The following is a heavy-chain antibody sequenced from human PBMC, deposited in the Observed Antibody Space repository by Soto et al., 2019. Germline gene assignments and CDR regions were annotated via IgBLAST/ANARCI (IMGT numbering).Heavy chain of an antibody. CDR2: ISYDGSNI. CDR1: VFAFSSYG. D-gene: IGHD3-3*01. Sequence: GGSLRLSCAASVFAFSSYGMHWVRQAPGRGLEWVAVISYDGSNIYYADSVKGRFTISRDNSKNTLFLQMNSLRAEDTAVYYCARPGRNFWRGRFYFDYCGQGTRVAVS. V-gene: IGHV3-30*03. CDR3: ARPGRNFWRGRFYFDY. J-gene: IGHJ4*02.